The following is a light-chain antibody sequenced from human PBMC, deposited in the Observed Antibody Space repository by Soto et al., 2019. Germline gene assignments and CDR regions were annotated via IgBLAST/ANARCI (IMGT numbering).Light chain of an antibody. CDR2: SNN. CDR3: GAWDDSLNGWV. Sequence: QSVLTQPPSASGTPGQRVTISCSESSSNIGSNTVNWYQQLPGTAPKLLIYSNNQRPSGVPDRFSGSKSGTSASLAISGLQSEDEADYYCGAWDDSLNGWVFGGGTKLTVL. CDR1: SSNIGSNT. J-gene: IGLJ3*02. V-gene: IGLV1-44*01.